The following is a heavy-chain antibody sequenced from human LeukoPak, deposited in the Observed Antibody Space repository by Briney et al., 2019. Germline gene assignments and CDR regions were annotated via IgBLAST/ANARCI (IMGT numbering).Heavy chain of an antibody. CDR3: VKSSTYHLFDD. CDR2: MYYSGST. Sequence: TSETLSLTCTVSGGTISSYYCSWIRQPPGQGLEWIGNMYYSGSTNYNTSLKSRVTISVNISKNQFYLELSSMTAADTAVYYCVKSSTYHLFDDWGEGTLVTV. V-gene: IGHV4-59*08. CDR1: GGTISSYY. D-gene: IGHD6-13*01. J-gene: IGHJ4*02.